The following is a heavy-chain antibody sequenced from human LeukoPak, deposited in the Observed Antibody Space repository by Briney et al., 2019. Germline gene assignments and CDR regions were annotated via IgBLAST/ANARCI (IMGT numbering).Heavy chain of an antibody. V-gene: IGHV3-30*18. CDR1: GFTFSSYG. CDR2: ISYDGSNK. Sequence: GGSLRLSCAASGFTFSSYGMHWVRQAPGKGLEWVAVISYDGSNKYYADSVKGRFTISRDNSKNTLYLQMNSLRAEDTAVYYCAKDGYNLRAFDIWGQGTMVTVSS. D-gene: IGHD5-24*01. J-gene: IGHJ3*02. CDR3: AKDGYNLRAFDI.